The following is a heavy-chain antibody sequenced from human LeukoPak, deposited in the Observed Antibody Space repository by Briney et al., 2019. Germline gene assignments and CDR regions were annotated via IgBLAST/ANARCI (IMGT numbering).Heavy chain of an antibody. J-gene: IGHJ5*01. CDR3: ASSIRTDS. CDR1: GFTFSTYW. D-gene: IGHD1-14*01. CDR2: IKQGGSEK. V-gene: IGHV3-7*01. Sequence: GGSLRLSCAASGFTFSTYWMTWVRQAPGKGLEWVASIKQGGSEKYFVDSVKGRFTISRDNAKQSVYLQMNSLRAEDTAVYYCASSIRTDSWGQGTLVTVSS.